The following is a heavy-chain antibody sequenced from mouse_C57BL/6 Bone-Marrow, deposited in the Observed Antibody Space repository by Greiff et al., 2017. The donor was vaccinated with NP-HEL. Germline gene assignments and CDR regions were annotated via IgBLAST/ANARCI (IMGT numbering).Heavy chain of an antibody. CDR3: ARDYDYTDY. CDR1: GYTFTSYW. D-gene: IGHD2-4*01. J-gene: IGHJ2*01. V-gene: IGHV1-59*01. CDR2: IDPSDSYT. Sequence: QVQLQQPGAELVRPGTSVKLSCKASGYTFTSYWMHWVKQRPGQGLEWIGVIDPSDSYTNYNQKFKGKATLTVDTSSSTAYMQLSSLTSEDSAVYYCARDYDYTDYWGQGTTLTVSS.